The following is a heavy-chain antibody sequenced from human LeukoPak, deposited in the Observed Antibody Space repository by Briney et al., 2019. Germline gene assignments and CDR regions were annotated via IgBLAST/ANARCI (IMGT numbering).Heavy chain of an antibody. J-gene: IGHJ4*02. D-gene: IGHD2-15*01. CDR1: GYTFNTNW. CDR3: ARQAGDRWSPFDY. Sequence: ESLQISCKVSGYTFNTNWIGWVRQMPGKGLEWMGIIYPGNSDATYSPSSEGQVTISADKSISTAYLQWTSLKASDTAIYYCARQAGDRWSPFDYWGQGTRVTVSS. V-gene: IGHV5-51*01. CDR2: IYPGNSDA.